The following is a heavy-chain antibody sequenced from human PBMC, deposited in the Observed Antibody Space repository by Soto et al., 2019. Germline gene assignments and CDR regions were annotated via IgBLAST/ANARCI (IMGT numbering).Heavy chain of an antibody. CDR3: TTEPDYSSYFEY. V-gene: IGHV3-15*07. J-gene: IGHJ4*01. Sequence: EVQRVESGGGLVRPGGSLRLSCAASGFTFNNAWTNWVRQAPGKGLEWVGRIRSKADGGTTDYAAPVKDRFTISRDDSKNTLHLQMNSLKTEDTAVYYCTTEPDYSSYFEYWGHGTLVTVSS. D-gene: IGHD4-4*01. CDR2: IRSKADGGTT. CDR1: GFTFNNAW.